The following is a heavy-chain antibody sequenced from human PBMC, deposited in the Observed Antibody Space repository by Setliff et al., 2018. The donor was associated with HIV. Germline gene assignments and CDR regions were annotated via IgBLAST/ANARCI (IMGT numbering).Heavy chain of an antibody. Sequence: SVKVSCKASGGTFSNYAISWVRQAPGQGLEWMGGIIPIFGSTKYAQKFQDRVTITADESTYTAEMELSSLTSEDTAVYYCARGFCGFDCYRSNPEYLHHWGQGAPVTVS. CDR2: IIPIFGST. J-gene: IGHJ1*01. CDR1: GGTFSNYA. V-gene: IGHV1-69*13. D-gene: IGHD2-21*02. CDR3: ARGFCGFDCYRSNPEYLHH.